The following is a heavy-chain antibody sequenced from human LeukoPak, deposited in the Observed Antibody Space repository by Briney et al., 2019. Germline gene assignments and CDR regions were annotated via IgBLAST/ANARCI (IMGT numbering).Heavy chain of an antibody. V-gene: IGHV1-46*01. D-gene: IGHD3-9*01. CDR3: ARTLLTGFYMPPGY. Sequence: GASVKVSCKASGYTFSNYYIHWVRQAPGQGLEWMGKINPSDDDITYAQKSQDRVTMTSDTSTSAVYMELSSLRSEDTAVYYCARTLLTGFYMPPGYWGQGSLVTVSS. CDR2: INPSDDDI. J-gene: IGHJ4*02. CDR1: GYTFSNYY.